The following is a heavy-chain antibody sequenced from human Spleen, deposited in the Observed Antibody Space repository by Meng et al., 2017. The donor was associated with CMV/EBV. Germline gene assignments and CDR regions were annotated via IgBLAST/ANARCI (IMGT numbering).Heavy chain of an antibody. CDR1: YTFGSYG. D-gene: IGHD2-21*01. CDR2: IRVYNGDT. Sequence: YTFGSYGINWVRQAPGQGLEWLGWIRVYNGDTKYSQKFQDRVTLTTDTSTSTAYMELRSLRSDDTAVYYCSRRGPSYCGVDCLAWFDPWGQGTLVTVSS. V-gene: IGHV1-18*01. CDR3: SRRGPSYCGVDCLAWFDP. J-gene: IGHJ5*02.